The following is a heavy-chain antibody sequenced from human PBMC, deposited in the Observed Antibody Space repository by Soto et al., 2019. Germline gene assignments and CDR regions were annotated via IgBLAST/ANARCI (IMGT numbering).Heavy chain of an antibody. J-gene: IGHJ4*02. CDR2: ISHSGST. V-gene: IGHV4-4*02. D-gene: IGHD3-10*01. CDR3: ARVTGLYRGTFSCDS. CDR1: GGSISNNNW. Sequence: PSETLSLACVVSGGSISNNNWWSRVRQPPEKGLEWIGEISHSGSTNYNPSLKSRVTISVDKSKNQFSLNLRSVTAADTAMYDGARVTGLYRGTFSCDSWGQGTPVTVSS.